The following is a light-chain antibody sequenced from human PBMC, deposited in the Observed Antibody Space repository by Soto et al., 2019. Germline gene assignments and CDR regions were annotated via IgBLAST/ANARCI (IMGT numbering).Light chain of an antibody. V-gene: IGKV1-33*01. CDR2: DAS. CDR3: QRWLT. J-gene: IGKJ4*01. Sequence: QMTQSPSSLSASLGDRVTITCQASQDIRTYLNWYQQKPGRAPKLLISDASNLERGVPSRFSGSGSRTVFPFTINSLQPEDIAMYYWQRWLTFGGGTKVEIK. CDR1: QDIRTY.